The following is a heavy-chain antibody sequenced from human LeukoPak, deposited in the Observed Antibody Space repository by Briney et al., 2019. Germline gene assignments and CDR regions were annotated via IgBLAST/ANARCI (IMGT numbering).Heavy chain of an antibody. D-gene: IGHD3/OR15-3a*01. J-gene: IGHJ4*02. CDR1: GFTFSNYW. CDR2: IKQDGSEK. CDR3: AREGRSWSGYYPHFDY. V-gene: IGHV3-7*01. Sequence: GGSLRLSCAASGFTFSNYWMSWVRQAPGKGLEWVANIKQDGSEKNYVDFVKGRLTISRDYAKNSPDLQMNSLRAEDTAVYYCAREGRSWSGYYPHFDYWGQGTLVTVSS.